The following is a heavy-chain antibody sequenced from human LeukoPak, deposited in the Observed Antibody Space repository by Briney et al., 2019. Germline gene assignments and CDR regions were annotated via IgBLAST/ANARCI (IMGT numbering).Heavy chain of an antibody. CDR1: GYSISSGYY. Sequence: PSETLSLTCTVSGYSISSGYYWGWIRQPPGKGLEWIGSIYHSGSTYYYPSLKSRVTISVDTSKNQFSLKLTSVTAADTAVYYCARDKEQWLVTNWFDPWGQGTLVTVSS. V-gene: IGHV4-38-2*02. CDR2: IYHSGST. D-gene: IGHD6-19*01. J-gene: IGHJ5*02. CDR3: ARDKEQWLVTNWFDP.